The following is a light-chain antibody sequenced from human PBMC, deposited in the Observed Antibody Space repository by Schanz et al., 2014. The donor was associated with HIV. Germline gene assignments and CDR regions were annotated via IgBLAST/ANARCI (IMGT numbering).Light chain of an antibody. CDR2: GAS. CDR3: QQYGSSGT. CDR1: QTVSRY. Sequence: EIVLTQSPATLSLSPGERVTLSCRASQTVSRYLAWYQQKPGQAPRLLIYGASSRATGIPDRFSGSGSGTDFTLTISRLEPEDFAVYYCQQYGSSGTFGQGTKVEIK. J-gene: IGKJ1*01. V-gene: IGKV3-20*01.